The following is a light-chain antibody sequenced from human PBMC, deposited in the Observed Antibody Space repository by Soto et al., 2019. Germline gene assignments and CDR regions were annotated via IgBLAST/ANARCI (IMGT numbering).Light chain of an antibody. V-gene: IGKV1-5*03. Sequence: DIPMTQSPSTLSASVGDRVTITCRASQSISSWLAWYQQKPGKAPKLLIYKASSLGSGVPSRFSGSGSGTEFTLTISSLQPDDFATYYCQQYNSYLLTFGGGTKVDIK. CDR3: QQYNSYLLT. CDR1: QSISSW. CDR2: KAS. J-gene: IGKJ4*01.